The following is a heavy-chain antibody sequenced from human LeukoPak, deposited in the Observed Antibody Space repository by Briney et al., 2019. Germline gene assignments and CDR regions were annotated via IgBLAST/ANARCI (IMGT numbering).Heavy chain of an antibody. Sequence: PGRSLRLSCAASGFTFDDYAMHWVRQAPGKGLEWVSGISWNSGSIGYADSVKGRFTISRDNAKNSLYLQMNSLRAEDMALYYCAKDIAAAGTGGFDYRGQGALVTVSS. D-gene: IGHD6-13*01. CDR2: ISWNSGSI. CDR1: GFTFDDYA. CDR3: AKDIAAAGTGGFDY. J-gene: IGHJ4*02. V-gene: IGHV3-9*03.